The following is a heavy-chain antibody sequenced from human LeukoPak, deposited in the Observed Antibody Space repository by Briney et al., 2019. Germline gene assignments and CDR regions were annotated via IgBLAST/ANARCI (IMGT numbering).Heavy chain of an antibody. Sequence: GSLRLSCAASGFTFSSYAMHWVRQAPGKGLEWVAVISYDGSNKYYADSVKGRFTISRDNSKNTLYLQMNSLRAEDTAVYYCAKDVRYYYDSSAHKDYWGQGTLVTVSS. J-gene: IGHJ4*02. D-gene: IGHD3-22*01. CDR1: GFTFSSYA. CDR2: ISYDGSNK. V-gene: IGHV3-30-3*01. CDR3: AKDVRYYYDSSAHKDY.